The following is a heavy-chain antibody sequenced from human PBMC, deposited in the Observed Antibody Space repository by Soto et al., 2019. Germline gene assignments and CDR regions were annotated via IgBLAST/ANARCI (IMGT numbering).Heavy chain of an antibody. CDR3: GRVVEGATRHTDFDS. Sequence: SETLSLTCTVSGVSIHNSHSFWGWIRQPPGKGLEFLGNVYYSGGAHYNPSLQSRVTISVDTAKNQVSLRMNSVTAADTAVYYCGRVVEGATRHTDFDSWGQGSLVTVSS. V-gene: IGHV4-39*01. J-gene: IGHJ5*01. CDR2: VYYSGGA. CDR1: GVSIHNSHSF. D-gene: IGHD2-15*01.